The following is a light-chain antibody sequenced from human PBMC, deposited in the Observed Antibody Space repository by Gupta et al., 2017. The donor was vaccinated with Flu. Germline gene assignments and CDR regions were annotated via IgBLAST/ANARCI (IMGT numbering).Light chain of an antibody. J-gene: IGKJ2*01. Sequence: DVVMTQSPRSLPVTLGQPSSISCRSSQSLVYSDGKNYLNWFQQRPGQSPRRLIYKVSNRDDVGHDICSGSGAGPEFKVKIISGDAEDVGVYYSMQCTHRPPMFTFGQGTKLEIK. CDR2: KVS. V-gene: IGKV2-30*01. CDR3: MQCTHRPPMFT. CDR1: QSLVYSDGKNY.